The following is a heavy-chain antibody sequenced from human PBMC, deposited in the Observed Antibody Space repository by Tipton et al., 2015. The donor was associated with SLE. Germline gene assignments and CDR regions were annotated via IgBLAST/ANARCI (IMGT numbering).Heavy chain of an antibody. Sequence: QLVQSGAEVRKPGSPVKVSCKASGGTFSNYAISWVRQAPGQGLEWMGRIIPIFGTPNYAQKFQGRVTITADESTSTAYMNLYSLRSEDTAVYYCASVSDGDGYFDAFDIWGQGTMVTVSS. CDR1: GGTFSNYA. V-gene: IGHV1-69*18. J-gene: IGHJ3*02. D-gene: IGHD5-24*01. CDR2: IIPIFGTP. CDR3: ASVSDGDGYFDAFDI.